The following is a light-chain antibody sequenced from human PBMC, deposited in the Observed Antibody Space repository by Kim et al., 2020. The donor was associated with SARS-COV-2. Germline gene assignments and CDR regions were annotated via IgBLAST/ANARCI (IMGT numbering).Light chain of an antibody. J-gene: IGLJ1*01. CDR2: QDT. CDR3: QAWHSTTHV. CDR1: NLGDKY. Sequence: SYELTQPPSVSVSPGQTASITCSGDNLGDKYACWYQQKPGQSPVLVIYQDTKRPSGIPDRFSGSNSGNTATLTISGTQAMDEADYYCQAWHSTTHVFGTGTKVTVL. V-gene: IGLV3-1*01.